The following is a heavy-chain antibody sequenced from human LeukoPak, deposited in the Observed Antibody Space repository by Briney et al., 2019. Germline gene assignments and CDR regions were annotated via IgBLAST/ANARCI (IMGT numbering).Heavy chain of an antibody. CDR3: AREAYCSSTTCYTYFDY. CDR2: INHSGST. V-gene: IGHV4-34*01. J-gene: IGHJ4*02. CDR1: GGPFRLYY. D-gene: IGHD2-2*02. Sequence: SETLSLTCDVNGGPFRLYYWNWVRQPPGKGLEWIGEINHSGSTNYNPSLESRVTISVDMSKNQFSLKLSSVTATDTAVYYCAREAYCSSTTCYTYFDYWGQGTLVTVSS.